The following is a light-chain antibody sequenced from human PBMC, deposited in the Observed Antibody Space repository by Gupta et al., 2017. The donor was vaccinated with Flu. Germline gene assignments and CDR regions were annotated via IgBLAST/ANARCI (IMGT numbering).Light chain of an antibody. CDR3: AARDDNLDGWV. CDR2: TND. CDR1: SSNIGSNY. J-gene: IGLJ3*02. Sequence: RITISCSGSSSNIGSNYLYWYQHLPGTAPILLIYTNDQRPSGIPDRFSGSKSGTSGSLAISGLRSEDEADYFCAARDDNLDGWVFGGGIKLTVL. V-gene: IGLV1-47*01.